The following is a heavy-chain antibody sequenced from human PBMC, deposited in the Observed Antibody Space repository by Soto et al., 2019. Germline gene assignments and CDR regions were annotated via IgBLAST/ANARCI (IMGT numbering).Heavy chain of an antibody. Sequence: GGSLRLSCAASGFTFSSYGMHWVRQAPGKGLEWVAVIWYDGSNKYYADSVKGRFTISRDNSKNTLYLQMNSLRAEDTAVYYCARDRTPSYCGGDCYGRPSYYYYGMDVWGQGTTVTVSS. J-gene: IGHJ6*02. CDR1: GFTFSSYG. V-gene: IGHV3-33*01. D-gene: IGHD2-21*02. CDR3: ARDRTPSYCGGDCYGRPSYYYYGMDV. CDR2: IWYDGSNK.